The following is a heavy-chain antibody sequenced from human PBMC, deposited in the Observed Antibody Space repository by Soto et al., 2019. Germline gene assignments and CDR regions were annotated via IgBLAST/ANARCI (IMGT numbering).Heavy chain of an antibody. V-gene: IGHV3-48*01. J-gene: IGHJ4*02. Sequence: GGSLRLSCAGSGFVFSDAWMNWVRQAPGEGLEWVSYISSSSSTIYYADSVKGRFTISRDNAKNSLYLQMNSLRAEDTAVYYCARDQGYSYGYLDYWGQGTLVTVSS. CDR3: ARDQGYSYGYLDY. CDR1: GFVFSDAW. CDR2: ISSSSSTI. D-gene: IGHD5-18*01.